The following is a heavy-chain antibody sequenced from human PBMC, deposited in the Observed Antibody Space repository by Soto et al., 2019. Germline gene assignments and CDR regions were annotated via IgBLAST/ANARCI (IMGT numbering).Heavy chain of an antibody. CDR3: ARHKGGYYSGVDV. J-gene: IGHJ6*02. V-gene: IGHV4-39*01. CDR1: GGSISSNSYY. Sequence: QLQLQESGPGLVKPSETLSLTCTVSGGSISSNSYYWAWIRQPPGKGLEWIGNIYYSGTTYYNPSLRSRVTISVDTSKTQFALKLRSVTAADTAVYYCARHKGGYYSGVDVWGQGTTVTVSS. D-gene: IGHD3-16*01. CDR2: IYYSGTT.